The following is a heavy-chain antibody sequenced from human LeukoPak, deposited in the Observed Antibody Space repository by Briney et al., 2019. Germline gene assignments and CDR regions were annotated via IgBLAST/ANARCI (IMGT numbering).Heavy chain of an antibody. V-gene: IGHV3-7*03. CDR2: IKQDGSEK. Sequence: GGSLRLSCAASGFTFSSYWMSWVRQAPGKGLEWVANIKQDGSEKYYVDSVKGRFTISRDNSKNTLYLQMNSLRAEDTAVYYCAKDRRVMIVVVIDYWGQGTLVTVSS. J-gene: IGHJ4*02. D-gene: IGHD3-22*01. CDR3: AKDRRVMIVVVIDY. CDR1: GFTFSSYW.